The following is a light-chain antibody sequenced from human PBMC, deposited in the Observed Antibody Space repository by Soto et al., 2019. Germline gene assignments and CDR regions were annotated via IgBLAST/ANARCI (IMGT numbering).Light chain of an antibody. Sequence: MAMTQSPAALPLSQGERAILYXRASNSVIIYLSWYQQISGXAPRXXXAYXSNMATGSPARLSGSGSGTDFTLPISSLEPEDFAVYYCQQRSNGPITVGQGTRLEIK. V-gene: IGKV3-11*01. CDR3: QQRSNGPIT. J-gene: IGKJ5*01. CDR1: NSVIIY. CDR2: YXS.